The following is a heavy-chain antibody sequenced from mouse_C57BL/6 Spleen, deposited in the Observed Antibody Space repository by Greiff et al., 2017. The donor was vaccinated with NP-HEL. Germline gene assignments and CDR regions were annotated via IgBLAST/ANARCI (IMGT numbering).Heavy chain of an antibody. CDR3: ARNYYSNPMDY. V-gene: IGHV1-42*01. CDR1: GYSFTGYY. J-gene: IGHJ4*01. CDR2: INPSTGGT. D-gene: IGHD2-5*01. Sequence: EVKLMESGPELVKPGASVKISCKASGYSFTGYYMNWVKQSPEKSLEWIGEINPSTGGTTYNQKFKAKATLTVDKSSSTAYMQLKSLTSEDSAVYYCARNYYSNPMDYWGQGTSVTVSS.